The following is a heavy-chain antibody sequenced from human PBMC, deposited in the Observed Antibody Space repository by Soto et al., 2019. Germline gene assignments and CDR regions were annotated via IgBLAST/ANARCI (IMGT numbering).Heavy chain of an antibody. CDR2: ISARGGST. Sequence: GGPLRLSFADSGFTFSSSATSWVRQAPGKWLEWVSSISARGGSTYYADSVKGRFTISRDNSKNTLYLQMNSRRAEDTAVYHCAKGPTIFGVVLSYSFYYGLDVWGHGTTVTAP. V-gene: IGHV3-23*01. CDR3: AKGPTIFGVVLSYSFYYGLDV. D-gene: IGHD3-3*01. J-gene: IGHJ6*02. CDR1: GFTFSSSA.